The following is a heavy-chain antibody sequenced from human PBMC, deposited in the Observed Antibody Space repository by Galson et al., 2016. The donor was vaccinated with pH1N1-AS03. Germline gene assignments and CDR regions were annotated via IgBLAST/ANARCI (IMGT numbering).Heavy chain of an antibody. CDR3: ARGPVSYSNYWFPPPDY. V-gene: IGHV3-64*01. CDR2: ISSNGFST. J-gene: IGHJ4*02. Sequence: SLRLSCAASGFTFSSYAMFWVRQAPGKGLEYVSAISSNGFSTYYASSVKDRFTISRDNSKNTLFLQMGSLRPEDMAVYYCARGPVSYSNYWFPPPDYWGQGTLVTVSS. CDR1: GFTFSSYA. D-gene: IGHD6-13*01.